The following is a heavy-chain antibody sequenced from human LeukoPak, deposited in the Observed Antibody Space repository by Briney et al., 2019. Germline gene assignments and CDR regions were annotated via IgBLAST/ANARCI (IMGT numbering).Heavy chain of an antibody. CDR3: ARGYSGYDYGNYFDY. V-gene: IGHV3-20*04. CDR1: GFTFDDYG. Sequence: GGSLRLSCVASGFTFDDYGMNWVSQAPGKGLEWVSGSDWNGGSTGYAGSVKGRFTISRDNGQNSLYLQMNSLRAEDTALYYCARGYSGYDYGNYFDYWGQGTLVTVSS. D-gene: IGHD5-12*01. J-gene: IGHJ4*02. CDR2: SDWNGGST.